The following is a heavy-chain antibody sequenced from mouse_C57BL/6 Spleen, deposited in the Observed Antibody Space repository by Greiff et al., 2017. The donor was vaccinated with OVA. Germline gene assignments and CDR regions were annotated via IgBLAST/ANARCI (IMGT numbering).Heavy chain of an antibody. J-gene: IGHJ1*03. CDR3: ARAGDYVVWYFDV. CDR2: ISYDGSN. V-gene: IGHV3-6*01. D-gene: IGHD2-4*01. Sequence: EVQLQQSGPGLVKPSQSLSLTCSVTGYSITSGYYWNWIRQFPGNKLEWMGYISYDGSNNYNPSLKNRISITRDTSKNQFFLKLNSVTTEDTATYYCARAGDYVVWYFDVWGTGTTVTVSS. CDR1: GYSITSGYY.